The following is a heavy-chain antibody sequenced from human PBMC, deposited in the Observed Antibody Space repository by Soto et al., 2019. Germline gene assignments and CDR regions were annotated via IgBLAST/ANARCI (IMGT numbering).Heavy chain of an antibody. D-gene: IGHD2-2*01. CDR3: ASMHGRASWFDP. CDR2: ISSSGSTI. CDR1: GFTFSSYE. Sequence: QAGGSLRLSCAASGFTFSSYEMNWVRQAPGKGLEWVSYISSSGSTIYYADSVKGRFTISRDNAKNSLYLQMNSLRAEDTAVYYCASMHGRASWFDPWGQGTLVTVSS. V-gene: IGHV3-48*03. J-gene: IGHJ5*02.